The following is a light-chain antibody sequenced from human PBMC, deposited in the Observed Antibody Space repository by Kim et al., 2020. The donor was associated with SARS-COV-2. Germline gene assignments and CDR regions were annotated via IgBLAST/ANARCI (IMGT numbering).Light chain of an antibody. Sequence: LPPGERATLSCGATQKILYYLAWYQQKPGQAPRLVIHSATNRATGVPVRFSATGSGTHFTLTISSLEPEDFAVYYCLQHYNWPLTFGGGTKVDIK. CDR1: QKILYY. CDR3: LQHYNWPLT. V-gene: IGKV3-11*01. CDR2: SAT. J-gene: IGKJ4*01.